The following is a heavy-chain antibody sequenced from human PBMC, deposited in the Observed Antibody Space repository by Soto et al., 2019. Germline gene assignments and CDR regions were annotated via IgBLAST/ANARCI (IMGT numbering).Heavy chain of an antibody. J-gene: IGHJ4*02. CDR3: AKADSSSVRSGVGRQYFDY. D-gene: IGHD6-6*01. CDR2: ISSSSSTI. CDR1: GFTFSSHS. Sequence: PGGSLRLSCAASGFTFSSHSMNWVRQAPGKGLEWVSYISSSSSTIYYADSVKGRFTISRDNAKNSLYLQMNSLRAEDTAVYYCAKADSSSVRSGVGRQYFDYWGQGTLVTVSS. V-gene: IGHV3-48*01.